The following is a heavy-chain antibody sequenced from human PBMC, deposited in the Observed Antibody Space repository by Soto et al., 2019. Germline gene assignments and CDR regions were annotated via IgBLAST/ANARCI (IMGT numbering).Heavy chain of an antibody. D-gene: IGHD3-9*01. CDR2: ISGSGGST. Sequence: XGSLSLSCTASGCTFSNYAMSWVRQAPGKGLEWVSAISGSGGSTYYADSVKGRFTISRDNSKNTLYLRMNSLRAEDTAVFYCAKDRAIRPGSDFDYWGQGTQVTVSA. V-gene: IGHV3-23*01. CDR3: AKDRAIRPGSDFDY. J-gene: IGHJ4*02. CDR1: GCTFSNYA.